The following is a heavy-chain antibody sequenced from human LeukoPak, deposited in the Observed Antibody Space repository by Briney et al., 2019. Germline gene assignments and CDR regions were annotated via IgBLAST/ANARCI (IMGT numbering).Heavy chain of an antibody. CDR3: ARYYYDSSGYSFDP. CDR2: INPNSGGT. CDR1: GYTFTGYY. D-gene: IGHD3-22*01. J-gene: IGHJ5*02. V-gene: IGHV1-2*02. Sequence: ASVKVSCKASGYTFTGYYMHWVRQAPGQGLEWMGWINPNSGGTNYAQKFQGRVTMTRDTSISTAYMELSRLRSDDTAVYYCARYYYDSSGYSFDPWGQGTLVTVSS.